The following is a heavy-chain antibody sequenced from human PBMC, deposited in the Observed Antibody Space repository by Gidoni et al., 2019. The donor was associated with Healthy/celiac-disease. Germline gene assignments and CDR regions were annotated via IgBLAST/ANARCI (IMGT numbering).Heavy chain of an antibody. D-gene: IGHD2-2*01. J-gene: IGHJ5*02. CDR3: ARDIVVVPAYNWFDP. Sequence: VQLVQSGAEVKKPGASVKVSCKASGYTFTGYYMHWVRQAPGQGLEWMGWINPNSGGTNYAQKFQGRVTMTRDTSISTAYMELSRLRSDDTAVYYCARDIVVVPAYNWFDPWGQGTLVTVSS. CDR2: INPNSGGT. CDR1: GYTFTGYY. V-gene: IGHV1-2*02.